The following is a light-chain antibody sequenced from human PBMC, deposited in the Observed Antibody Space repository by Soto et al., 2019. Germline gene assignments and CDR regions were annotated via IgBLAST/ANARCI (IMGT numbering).Light chain of an antibody. CDR2: DAS. CDR3: QQFVESPYT. J-gene: IGKJ2*01. Sequence: EIVLTQSPGTLSLSPGQRATLSCRASQTVSRSYLAWYQQTPGQAPRLVIYDASRRATGIPDRFSGSGSGTDFSLTISRLEPEDLAVYYCQQFVESPYTFGQGTKLEIK. V-gene: IGKV3-20*01. CDR1: QTVSRSY.